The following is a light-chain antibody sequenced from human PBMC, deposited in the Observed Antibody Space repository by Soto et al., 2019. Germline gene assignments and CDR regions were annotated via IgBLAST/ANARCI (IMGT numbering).Light chain of an antibody. CDR1: SSDVGGYNY. CDR3: SSYTSSLYV. CDR2: DVS. J-gene: IGLJ1*01. V-gene: IGLV2-14*01. Sequence: QSALTQPASVSGSPGQSITISCTGTSSDVGGYNYVSWYQQHPGKAPKLMIYDVSHRPSGVSNRFSGSKSGNTASLTISGLQAEDEADYYCSSYTSSLYVFGTGTKVTVL.